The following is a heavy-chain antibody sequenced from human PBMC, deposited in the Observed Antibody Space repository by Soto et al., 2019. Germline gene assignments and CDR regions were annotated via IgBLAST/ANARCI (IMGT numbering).Heavy chain of an antibody. CDR3: ARGSGQTYLYYYYGMDV. J-gene: IGHJ6*02. Sequence: PGESLKISCEGSGYTFISYWIGWVRQMPGKGLEWMGIIYPGDSDTRYSPSFQGQVTISADKSIITAYLQWSSLKASDTAMYYCARGSGQTYLYYYYGMDVWGQGTTVTVSS. D-gene: IGHD3-3*01. CDR1: GYTFISYW. V-gene: IGHV5-51*01. CDR2: IYPGDSDT.